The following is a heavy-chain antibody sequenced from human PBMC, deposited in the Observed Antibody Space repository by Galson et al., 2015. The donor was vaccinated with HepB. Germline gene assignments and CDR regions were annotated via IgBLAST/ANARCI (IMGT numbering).Heavy chain of an antibody. J-gene: IGHJ6*02. CDR1: GYSISSGYY. D-gene: IGHD1-14*01. CDR3: ATEPPLEPPFYV. Sequence: SETLSLTCTVSGYSISSGYYWGWIRQPPGKGLEWIGSIYYSGSTYYNPSLKSRVTISVDTSKNQFSLKLSSVTAADTAVYYCATEPPLEPPFYVWGQGTTVTVSS. CDR2: IYYSGST. V-gene: IGHV4-38-2*02.